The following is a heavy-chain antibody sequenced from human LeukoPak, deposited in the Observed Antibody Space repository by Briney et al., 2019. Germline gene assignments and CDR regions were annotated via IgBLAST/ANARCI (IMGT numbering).Heavy chain of an antibody. CDR1: GYPFTSYG. CDR2: ISAYNGNT. V-gene: IGHV1-18*01. D-gene: IGHD3-10*01. Sequence: GASVKVSCKASGYPFTSYGISWVRQAPGQGLEWVGWISAYNGNTNYAQKLQGRVTMTTDTSTSTAYMELMSLRSDDTAVYYCARRGNYYGFDPWGQGTLVTVSS. J-gene: IGHJ5*02. CDR3: ARRGNYYGFDP.